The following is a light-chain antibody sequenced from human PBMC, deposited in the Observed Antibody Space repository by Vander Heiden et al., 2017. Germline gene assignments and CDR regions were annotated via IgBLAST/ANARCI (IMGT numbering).Light chain of an antibody. V-gene: IGKV1-5*03. CDR1: QIISTW. J-gene: IGKJ2*01. Sequence: DIQITQSPSTLSASVGDRVTITCRASQIISTWLAWYQQKPGKAPKLLIYKASSLESGVPSRFSGSGSGTEFTLTISSLQPDDFATYYCRQYNNYPYTFGQGTKLEIK. CDR2: KAS. CDR3: RQYNNYPYT.